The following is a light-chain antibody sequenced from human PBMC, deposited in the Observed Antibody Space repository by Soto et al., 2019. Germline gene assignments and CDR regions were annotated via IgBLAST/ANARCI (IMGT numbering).Light chain of an antibody. J-gene: IGLJ7*01. CDR2: GVT. V-gene: IGLV2-14*01. CDR1: SSVVGDYNY. Sequence: QSVLTQPASVSGSPGQSITISCTRTSSVVGDYNYVSWYQQYPGKAPKLMIYGVTNRPSGVSDRFSGSTSGDTSSPTISSLQAEDEADDYCSTYKRGSNHAVFGSGTQLTVL. CDR3: STYKRGSNHAV.